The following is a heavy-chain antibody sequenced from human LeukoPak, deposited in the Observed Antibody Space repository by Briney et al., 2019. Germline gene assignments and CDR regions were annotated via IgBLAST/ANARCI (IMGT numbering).Heavy chain of an antibody. D-gene: IGHD1-26*01. CDR1: GGSISSYY. CDR2: IYYSGST. V-gene: IGHV4-59*01. Sequence: SETLSLTCTVPGGSISSYYWSWIRQPPGKGLEWIGYIYYSGSTNYNPSLKSRVTISVDTSKNQFSLKLSSVTAADTAVYYCARDRSGSGLFDYWGQGTLVTVSS. J-gene: IGHJ4*02. CDR3: ARDRSGSGLFDY.